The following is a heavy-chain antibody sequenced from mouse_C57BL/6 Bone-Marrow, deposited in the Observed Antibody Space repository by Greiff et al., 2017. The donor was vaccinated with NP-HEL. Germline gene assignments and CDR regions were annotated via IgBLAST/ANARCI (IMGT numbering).Heavy chain of an antibody. Sequence: EVQLQQSGPELVKPGASVKMSCKASGYTFTDYIMHWVKQSHGKSLEWIGYINPNNGGTSYNQKFKGKATLTVNKSSSTAYMELRSLTSEDSAVYYCASLGPYAMDYWGQGTSVTVSS. J-gene: IGHJ4*01. CDR3: ASLGPYAMDY. V-gene: IGHV1-22*01. D-gene: IGHD4-1*01. CDR2: INPNNGGT. CDR1: GYTFTDYI.